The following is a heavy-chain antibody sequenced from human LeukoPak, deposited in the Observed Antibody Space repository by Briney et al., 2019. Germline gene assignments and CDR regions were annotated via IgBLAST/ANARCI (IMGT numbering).Heavy chain of an antibody. CDR2: SSSGSTI. CDR3: VTNFDPDVD. D-gene: IGHD3-9*01. Sequence: GGSLRLSCAASGFTFSIYEMNWVRQAPGKGLEWVSSSSGSTIYYADSVKGRFTISRDNAKNSLYLQMNSLRAEDTAVYYCVTNFDPDVDWGQGTLVTVSS. CDR1: GFTFSIYE. V-gene: IGHV3-48*03. J-gene: IGHJ4*02.